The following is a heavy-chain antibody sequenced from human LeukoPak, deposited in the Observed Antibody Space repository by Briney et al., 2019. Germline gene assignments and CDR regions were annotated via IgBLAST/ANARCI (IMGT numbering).Heavy chain of an antibody. D-gene: IGHD3-16*01. Sequence: PGGSLRLSCAASGFTFSTYWMSWVRQAPGKGLEWVANINQHGGDKNYLDSVKGRFTISRDNAQNSLYLQMSSLRAEDTAVYYCASVPLRGDAFDIWGQGTVVTVSS. V-gene: IGHV3-7*01. CDR3: ASVPLRGDAFDI. CDR1: GFTFSTYW. CDR2: INQHGGDK. J-gene: IGHJ3*02.